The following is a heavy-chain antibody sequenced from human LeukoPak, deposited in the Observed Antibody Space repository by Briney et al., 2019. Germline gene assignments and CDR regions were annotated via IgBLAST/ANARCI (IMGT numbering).Heavy chain of an antibody. CDR2: INYGGTT. Sequence: SETLSLTCTVSGGPISSSNYYWSWIRQPPGKELEWIASINYGGTTYYNPSLKSRVTTSVDTSKNQFSLRLSSVTAADTAVYLCARYVVYGSGKFYFDYWGQGSLVSVST. J-gene: IGHJ4*02. CDR1: GGPISSSNYY. D-gene: IGHD3-10*01. CDR3: ARYVVYGSGKFYFDY. V-gene: IGHV4-39*01.